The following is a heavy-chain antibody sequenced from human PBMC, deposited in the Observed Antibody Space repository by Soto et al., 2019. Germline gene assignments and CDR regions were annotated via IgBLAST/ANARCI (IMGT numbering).Heavy chain of an antibody. CDR2: MNPRSGNT. Sequence: QVQLVQSGAEVKKPGASVKVSCKASGYTFASHDINWVRQATGQGLEWMGWMNPRSGNTGYAQKFKDRVTMTRDNSISTVYMELSSLRPEDTAVYYCARGLGDSSVSDASDIWGQGTMVTVSS. D-gene: IGHD3-22*01. V-gene: IGHV1-8*01. CDR1: GYTFASHD. J-gene: IGHJ3*02. CDR3: ARGLGDSSVSDASDI.